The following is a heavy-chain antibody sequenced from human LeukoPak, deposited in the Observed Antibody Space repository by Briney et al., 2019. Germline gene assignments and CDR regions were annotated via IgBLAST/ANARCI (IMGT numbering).Heavy chain of an antibody. Sequence: SETLSLTCTVSGGSISGGSSYWGWIRQPPGKGLEWIGSIYYSGSTYYNPSLKSRVTISVDTSKYQFSLKLSSVTAADTAVYYCAGPNYYYMDVWGKGTTVTVSS. V-gene: IGHV4-39*01. CDR1: GGSISGGSSY. CDR2: IYYSGST. J-gene: IGHJ6*03. CDR3: AGPNYYYMDV.